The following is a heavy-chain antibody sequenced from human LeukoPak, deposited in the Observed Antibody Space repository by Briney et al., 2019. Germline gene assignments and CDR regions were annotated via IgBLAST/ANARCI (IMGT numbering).Heavy chain of an antibody. CDR2: IYYSGST. D-gene: IGHD1-7*01. V-gene: IGHV4-39*07. Sequence: PSETLSLTCTVSGGSISSSTYYWGWIRQPPGKGLEWIGSIYYSGSTNYNPSLKSRVTISVDTSKNQFSLKLSSVTAADTAVYYCARLGNYQSIYYYYYYMDVWGKGTTVTVSS. CDR1: GGSISSSTYY. J-gene: IGHJ6*03. CDR3: ARLGNYQSIYYYYYYMDV.